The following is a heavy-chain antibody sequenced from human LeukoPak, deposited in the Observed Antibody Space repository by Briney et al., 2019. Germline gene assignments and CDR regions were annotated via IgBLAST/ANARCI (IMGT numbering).Heavy chain of an antibody. V-gene: IGHV4-30-2*01. CDR1: GGSISSGDYP. J-gene: IGHJ4*02. CDR2: IFHTGHT. CDR3: ARGFNGSGSQFDY. Sequence: SQTLSLTCAVSGGSISSGDYPWSWLRQPPGKGLEWIGYIFHTGHTSYNPFLKSRVTISVDMSKNQLSLKLSSVAAADTAVYYCARGFNGSGSQFDYWGQGTLVTVSS. D-gene: IGHD3-10*01.